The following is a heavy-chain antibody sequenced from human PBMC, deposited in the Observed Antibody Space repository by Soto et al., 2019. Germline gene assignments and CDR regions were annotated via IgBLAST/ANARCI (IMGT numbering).Heavy chain of an antibody. V-gene: IGHV3-21*01. CDR3: AREKKHQSLGGRFGMDV. D-gene: IGHD2-2*01. Sequence: GSLRLSCAVSGFIFSDFSMNWVRQAPGKGLEWVASIGSSGGYIFYADSVKGRFTISRDNAKKSLDLQINSLRAEDTAVYYCAREKKHQSLGGRFGMDVWGQGTTVTVSS. CDR1: GFIFSDFS. J-gene: IGHJ6*02. CDR2: IGSSGGYI.